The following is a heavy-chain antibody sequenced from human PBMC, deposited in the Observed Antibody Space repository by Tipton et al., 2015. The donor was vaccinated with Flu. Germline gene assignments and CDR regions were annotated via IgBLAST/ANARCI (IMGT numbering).Heavy chain of an antibody. CDR2: VYHGGTT. CDR1: GYSISSRYY. V-gene: IGHV4-38-2*02. Sequence: LRLSCTVSGYSISSRYYWGWIRQPPGKGLEWIGCVYHGGTTYYNPSLKSRVAISLDTFRNQFSLKLTSVTAADTAVYYCARSTYYYGSGSSDYWGQGTLVTVSS. J-gene: IGHJ4*02. CDR3: ARSTYYYGSGSSDY. D-gene: IGHD3-10*01.